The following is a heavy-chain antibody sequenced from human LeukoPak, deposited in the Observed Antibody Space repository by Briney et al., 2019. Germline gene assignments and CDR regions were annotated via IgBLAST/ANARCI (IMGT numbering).Heavy chain of an antibody. V-gene: IGHV1-2*02. CDR2: IKTNSGGA. Sequence: ASVKVSCKASGYTFTGYYMHWVRQAPGQGLEWMGWIKTNSGGANYAQKFQGRVTMTRDTSINTDYMELSRLRSDDTVVYYCARDGGKVGATGPFDFWGQGTLVNVPS. D-gene: IGHD1-26*01. CDR1: GYTFTGYY. J-gene: IGHJ4*02. CDR3: ARDGGKVGATGPFDF.